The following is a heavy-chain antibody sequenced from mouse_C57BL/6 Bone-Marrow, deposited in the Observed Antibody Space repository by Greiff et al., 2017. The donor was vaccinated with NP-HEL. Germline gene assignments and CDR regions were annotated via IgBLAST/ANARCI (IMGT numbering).Heavy chain of an antibody. D-gene: IGHD1-1*01. V-gene: IGHV5-12*01. Sequence: EVKLMESGGGLVQPGGSLKLSCAASGFTFSDYYMYWVRQTPEKRLEWVAYISNGGGSTYYPDTVKGRFTISRDNAKNTLYLQMSRLKSEDTAMYYCARECDLAGGRDYWGQGTSVTVSS. CDR1: GFTFSDYY. CDR3: ARECDLAGGRDY. J-gene: IGHJ4*01. CDR2: ISNGGGST.